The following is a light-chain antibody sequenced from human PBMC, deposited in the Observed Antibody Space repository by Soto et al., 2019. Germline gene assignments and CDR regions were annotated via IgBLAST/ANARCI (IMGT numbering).Light chain of an antibody. Sequence: DIQMTHSPSTLSASVGDRVTITCRTSQSISSWLAWYQQIPGKAPKLLIYDASNLESGVPSRFSGSGSGAEFTLTISSLQPEDFATYYCQQYDTYPTWTFGQGTKVDIK. J-gene: IGKJ1*01. CDR2: DAS. V-gene: IGKV1-5*01. CDR1: QSISSW. CDR3: QQYDTYPTWT.